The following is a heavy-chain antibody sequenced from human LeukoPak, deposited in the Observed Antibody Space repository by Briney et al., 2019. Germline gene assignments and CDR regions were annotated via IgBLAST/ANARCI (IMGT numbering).Heavy chain of an antibody. CDR1: GFTFSSHS. J-gene: IGHJ5*02. V-gene: IGHV3-21*01. D-gene: IGHD3-10*01. CDR2: ISSSSSYI. CDR3: ARDYGSGSYYSNWFDP. Sequence: PGGSLRLSCAASGFTFSSHSMNWVRQAPGKGLEWVSSISSSSSYIYYADSVKGRFTISRDNAKNSLYLQMNSLRAEDTAVYYCARDYGSGSYYSNWFDPWGQGTLVTVSS.